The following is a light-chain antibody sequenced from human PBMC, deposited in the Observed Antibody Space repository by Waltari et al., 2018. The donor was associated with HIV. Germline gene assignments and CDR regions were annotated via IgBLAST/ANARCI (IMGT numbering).Light chain of an antibody. J-gene: IGLJ2*01. Sequence: SFVLTQPPSVSVAPGQTARITCGGNNIGSKNVHWYQQKPGQAPVVVVHDYTDRPSGIPERVSGSNSGNTATLTSSRVEAGDEADYHCQVWDTSSDHVIFGGGTKLTVL. CDR3: QVWDTSSDHVI. V-gene: IGLV3-21*02. CDR2: DYT. CDR1: NIGSKN.